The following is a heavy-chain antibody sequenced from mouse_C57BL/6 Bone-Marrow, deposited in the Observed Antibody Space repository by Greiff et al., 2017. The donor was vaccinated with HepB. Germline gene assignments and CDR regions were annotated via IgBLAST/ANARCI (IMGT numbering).Heavy chain of an antibody. D-gene: IGHD1-1*01. CDR2: IWSGGST. V-gene: IGHV2-2*01. Sequence: QVQLKESGPGLVQPSQSLSITCTVSGFSLTSYGVHWVRQSPGKGLEWLGVIWSGGSTDYNAAFISRLSISKDNSKSQVFFKMNSLQADDTAIYYCAGLTTGGRYYAMDYWGQGTSVTVSS. CDR1: GFSLTSYG. CDR3: AGLTTGGRYYAMDY. J-gene: IGHJ4*01.